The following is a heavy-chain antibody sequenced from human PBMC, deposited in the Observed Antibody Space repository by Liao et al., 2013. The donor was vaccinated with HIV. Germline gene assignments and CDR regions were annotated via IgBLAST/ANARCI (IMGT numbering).Heavy chain of an antibody. CDR2: VTHSGGV. J-gene: IGHJ4*02. D-gene: IGHD5-18*01. V-gene: IGHV4-34*01. CDR1: GTSLRGYY. CDR3: AGRFEDTAMVYDY. Sequence: QVRLQQWGAGLLKPAETLSLTCAVDGTSLRGYYWSWIRQAPGKGLEWLGEVTHSGGVNHNPSLKSRLTISVDTSKNQVSLKLDSVTAADTAIYYCAGRFEDTAMVYDYWGQGTLIIVSS.